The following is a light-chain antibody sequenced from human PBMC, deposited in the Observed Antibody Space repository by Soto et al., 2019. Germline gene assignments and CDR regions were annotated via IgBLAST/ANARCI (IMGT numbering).Light chain of an antibody. CDR3: QQYNSYSWT. V-gene: IGKV1-5*01. J-gene: IGKJ1*01. Sequence: EIQMTQSPSTLSASVGDRVTVTCRASQSISSWLAWYQQKPGKAPKLLIYDASSLESGVPSRFSGSGSGTEFTLTISSLQPDDFATYYCQQYNSYSWTFGQGTKV. CDR2: DAS. CDR1: QSISSW.